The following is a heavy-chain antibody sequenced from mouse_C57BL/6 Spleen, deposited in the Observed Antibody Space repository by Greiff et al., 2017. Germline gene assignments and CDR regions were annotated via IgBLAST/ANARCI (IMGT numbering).Heavy chain of an antibody. J-gene: IGHJ1*03. CDR1: GYSITSDY. D-gene: IGHD4-1*01. Sequence: EVQLQESGPGLAKPSQTLSLTCSVTGYSITSDYWNWIRKFPGNKLEYMGYISYSGSTYYNPSLKSRNSKTRDTAKNQYYLQLNSVTTEDTATYYCARYNGLTGDWYCDVGGTGTTVTVSS. V-gene: IGHV3-8*01. CDR2: ISYSGST. CDR3: ARYNGLTGDWYCDV.